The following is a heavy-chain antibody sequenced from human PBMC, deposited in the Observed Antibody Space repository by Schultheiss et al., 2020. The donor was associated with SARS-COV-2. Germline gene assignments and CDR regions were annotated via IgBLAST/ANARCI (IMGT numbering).Heavy chain of an antibody. CDR2: IKQDGSEK. J-gene: IGHJ6*02. CDR3: AREKYSGSYYYYGMDV. V-gene: IGHV3-7*01. CDR1: GFTFSNYE. D-gene: IGHD1-26*01. Sequence: GGSLRLSCAASGFTFSNYEMNWVRQAPGKGLEWVANIKQDGSEKYYVDSVKGRFTISRDNAKNSLYLQMNSLRAEDTAVYYCAREKYSGSYYYYGMDVWGQGTTVTVSS.